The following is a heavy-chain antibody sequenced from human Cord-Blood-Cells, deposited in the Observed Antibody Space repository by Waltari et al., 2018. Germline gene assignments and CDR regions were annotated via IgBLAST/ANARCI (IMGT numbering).Heavy chain of an antibody. Sequence: QVQLVQSGAEVKKPGASVKVSCKVSGYTLTELSMHWVRQALGKGLEWMGGFDPEDGETIYAQKFQGRVTMTEDTSTDTAYMELSSLRSEDTAVYYCATAAPVGGIRWAPPAFDIWGQGTMVTVSS. CDR2: FDPEDGET. D-gene: IGHD3-10*01. V-gene: IGHV1-24*01. CDR1: GYTLTELS. J-gene: IGHJ3*02. CDR3: ATAAPVGGIRWAPPAFDI.